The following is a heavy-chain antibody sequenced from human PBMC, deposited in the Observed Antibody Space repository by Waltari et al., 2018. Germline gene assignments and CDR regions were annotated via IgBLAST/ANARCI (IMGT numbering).Heavy chain of an antibody. D-gene: IGHD3-3*01. Sequence: QITLKESGPTLVKPTQTLTLTCTFSGFSLSTSGVGVGWIRQPPGQALGWLAPIYWNDDKRYSPSLKSRRTITKDTAKNQVFLTMTNMDPVDTATYYCAHSLLIRYYDFWSGLFYGMDVWGQGTTVTVSS. J-gene: IGHJ6*02. V-gene: IGHV2-5*01. CDR1: GFSLSTSGVG. CDR2: IYWNDDK. CDR3: AHSLLIRYYDFWSGLFYGMDV.